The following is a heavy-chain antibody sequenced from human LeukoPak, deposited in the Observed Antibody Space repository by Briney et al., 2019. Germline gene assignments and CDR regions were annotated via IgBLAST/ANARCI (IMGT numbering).Heavy chain of an antibody. Sequence: GGSLRLSCAASGFTFSSYAMSWIRQAPGKGLEWVSYISSTGSTIYYADSVKGRFTISRDNAKNSLYLQMNSLRAEDTAVYYCAREAFVVVPAADDYWGQGTLVTVSS. CDR1: GFTFSSYA. CDR3: AREAFVVVPAADDY. J-gene: IGHJ4*02. D-gene: IGHD2-2*01. V-gene: IGHV3-11*04. CDR2: ISSTGSTI.